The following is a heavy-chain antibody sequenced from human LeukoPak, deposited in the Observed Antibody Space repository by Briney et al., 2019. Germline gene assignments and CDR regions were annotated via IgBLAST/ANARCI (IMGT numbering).Heavy chain of an antibody. J-gene: IGHJ6*03. D-gene: IGHD2-15*01. CDR1: GYTFTGYY. V-gene: IGHV1-46*01. CDR2: INPSGGGT. Sequence: ASVKVSCKASGYTFTGYYMHWVRQAPGQGLEWMGIINPSGGGTSYAQKFQGRVTMARDMSTSTVYMELSSLRSEDTAVYYCATYSSGGPTNHFYFYMDVWGKGTTVTVSS. CDR3: ATYSSGGPTNHFYFYMDV.